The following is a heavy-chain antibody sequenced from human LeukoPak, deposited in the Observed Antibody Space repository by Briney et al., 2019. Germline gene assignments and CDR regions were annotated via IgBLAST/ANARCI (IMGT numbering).Heavy chain of an antibody. CDR3: ARDGSYCSGGSCYTGEYFQH. CDR1: EFTFSTHS. CDR2: ISYDGSGK. D-gene: IGHD2-15*01. J-gene: IGHJ1*01. V-gene: IGHV3-30*04. Sequence: GGSLRLSCAASEFTFSTHSMHWVRQAPGKGLEWVTLISYDGSGKLYADSVKGRFTLSRDNSKNTLFLQMSSLRDEDTAIYYCARDGSYCSGGSCYTGEYFQHWGQGTLVTVSS.